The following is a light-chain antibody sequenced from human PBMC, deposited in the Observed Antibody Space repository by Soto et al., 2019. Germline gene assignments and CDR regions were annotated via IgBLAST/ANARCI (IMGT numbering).Light chain of an antibody. J-gene: IGKJ4*01. CDR2: AAS. V-gene: IGKV1-39*01. CDR1: QTISTS. CDR3: QQSYSTPT. Sequence: IQMTQSPSSLSASVGDRVTISCRAIQTISTSLNWYQQKPGKAPKLLIYAASTLQSGVPSRFRGSGSGTDFTLTISNLQPEDFATYYCQQSYSTPTFGGGTKVDIK.